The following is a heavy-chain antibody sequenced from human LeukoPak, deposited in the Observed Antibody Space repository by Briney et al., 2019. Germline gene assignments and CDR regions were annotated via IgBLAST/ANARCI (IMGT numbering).Heavy chain of an antibody. D-gene: IGHD5-24*01. J-gene: IGHJ4*02. CDR1: GFTFSAYW. CDR2: TDTEGTST. Sequence: XGSXXXXXXASGFTFSAYWXHXVRQAPGQGLXWVSRTDTEGTSTHYADSVKGRFTVSRDNAKNTVYLQMNSLRAEDTAVYYCARDSYNNVDYWGQGTLVTVPS. V-gene: IGHV3-74*01. CDR3: ARDSYNNVDY.